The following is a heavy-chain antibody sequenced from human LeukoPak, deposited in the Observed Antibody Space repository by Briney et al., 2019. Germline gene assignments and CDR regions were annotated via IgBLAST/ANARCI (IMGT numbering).Heavy chain of an antibody. D-gene: IGHD6-13*01. Sequence: GASVKVSCKASGYTFTSYGISWVRQAPGQGLEWMGWISAYNGNINYAQKFQGRVTITADESTSTAYMELSSLRSEDTAVYYCAERAKYSSSPSSPYYYYYGMDVWGQGTTVTVSS. V-gene: IGHV1-18*01. CDR1: GYTFTSYG. J-gene: IGHJ6*02. CDR3: AERAKYSSSPSSPYYYYYGMDV. CDR2: ISAYNGNI.